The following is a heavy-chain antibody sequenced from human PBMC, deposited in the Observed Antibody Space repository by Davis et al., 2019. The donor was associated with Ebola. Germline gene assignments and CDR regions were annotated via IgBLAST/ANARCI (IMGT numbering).Heavy chain of an antibody. D-gene: IGHD2-21*02. V-gene: IGHV1-2*02. CDR1: GYTFTDYY. Sequence: ASVKVSCKASGYTFTDYYMHWVRQAPGQGLEWMGWINPNTGGTNYAQKFQGRVTMTRDTSISTAYMELSRLRSEDMAVYYCARSYCGGACSGNYYYYYMDVWGKGNTVTVSS. CDR2: INPNTGGT. J-gene: IGHJ6*03. CDR3: ARSYCGGACSGNYYYYYMDV.